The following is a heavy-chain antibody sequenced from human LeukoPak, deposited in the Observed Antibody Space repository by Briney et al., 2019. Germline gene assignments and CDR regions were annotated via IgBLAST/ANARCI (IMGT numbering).Heavy chain of an antibody. Sequence: GGSLRLSCAASGFTFSSYSMNWVRQSPGQGLEWVSYISSSSSTIYYADSVKGRFTISRDNAKNSLYLQMNSLRAEDTAVYYCARAPVVVSAFDIWGEGGMVTVSS. J-gene: IGHJ3*02. V-gene: IGHV3-48*01. D-gene: IGHD3-22*01. CDR3: ARAPVVVSAFDI. CDR1: GFTFSSYS. CDR2: ISSSSSTI.